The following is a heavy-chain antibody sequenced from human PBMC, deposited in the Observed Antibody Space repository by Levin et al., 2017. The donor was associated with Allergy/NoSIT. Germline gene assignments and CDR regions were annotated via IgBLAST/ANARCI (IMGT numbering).Heavy chain of an antibody. V-gene: IGHV3-7*01. CDR1: GFSFTSYW. CDR3: ARDAGWLQLEYGIFDN. Sequence: AASVKVSCAASGFSFTSYWMSWVRQAPGKGLEWVANIKQDGGEKNYVDSAKGRFTISRDNAYNSLYLQMNSLRVEDTAVYYCARDAGWLQLEYGIFDNWGQGTPVTVSS. D-gene: IGHD5-24*01. J-gene: IGHJ4*02. CDR2: IKQDGGEK.